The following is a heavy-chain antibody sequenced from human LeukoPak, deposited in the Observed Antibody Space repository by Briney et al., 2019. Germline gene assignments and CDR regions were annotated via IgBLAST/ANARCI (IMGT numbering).Heavy chain of an antibody. CDR2: ISTHTGDT. CDR3: ARDRRLSVDIAMAPFDY. D-gene: IGHD5-18*01. V-gene: IGHV1-18*04. Sequence: ASVKVSCKASGYTFTIYGITWMRQAPGQGLEWMGWISTHTGDTNYAQKLQARVTMTTDTSTSTAYMELRSLRSDDTAVYYCARDRRLSVDIAMAPFDYWGQGTLVTVSS. J-gene: IGHJ4*02. CDR1: GYTFTIYG.